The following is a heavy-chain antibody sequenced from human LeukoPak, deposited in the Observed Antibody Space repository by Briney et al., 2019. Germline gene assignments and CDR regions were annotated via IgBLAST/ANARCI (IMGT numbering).Heavy chain of an antibody. Sequence: GASVKVSCKASGYTFTGYYMHWVRQAPGQGLEWMGWINPNSGGTNYAQKFQGRVTMTRDTSISTAYMELSGLRSDDTAVYYCARDLLPAAMGAPGYWGQGTLVTVSS. D-gene: IGHD2-2*01. CDR3: ARDLLPAAMGAPGY. CDR2: INPNSGGT. V-gene: IGHV1-2*02. J-gene: IGHJ4*02. CDR1: GYTFTGYY.